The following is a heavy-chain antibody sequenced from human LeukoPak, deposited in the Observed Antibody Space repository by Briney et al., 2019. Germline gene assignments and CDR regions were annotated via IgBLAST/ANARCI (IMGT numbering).Heavy chain of an antibody. Sequence: TSETLSHTCAVYGGSFSGYYWSWIRQPPGKGLEWIGEINHSGSTNYNPSLKSRVTISVDTSKNQFSLKLSSVTAADTAVYYCASLGQYCSSTSCSHWGQGTLVTVSS. CDR1: GGSFSGYY. V-gene: IGHV4-34*01. J-gene: IGHJ4*02. CDR3: ASLGQYCSSTSCSH. D-gene: IGHD2-2*01. CDR2: INHSGST.